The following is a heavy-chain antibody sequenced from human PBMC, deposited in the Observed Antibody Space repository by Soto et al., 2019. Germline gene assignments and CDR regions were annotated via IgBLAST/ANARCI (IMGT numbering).Heavy chain of an antibody. V-gene: IGHV5-10-1*01. Sequence: GESLKISCKGSGYSFTSYWISWVRQMPRKGLEWMGRIDPSESYTNYSPYFQGHVTISADKSISTAYLQWSSLKASDTAMYYCARRHSSSSAFDPWGQGTLVTVST. CDR2: IDPSESYT. CDR1: GYSFTSYW. J-gene: IGHJ5*02. D-gene: IGHD6-13*01. CDR3: ARRHSSSSAFDP.